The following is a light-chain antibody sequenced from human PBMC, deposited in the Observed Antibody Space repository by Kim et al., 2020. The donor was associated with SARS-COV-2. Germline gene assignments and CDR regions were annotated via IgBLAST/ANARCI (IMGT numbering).Light chain of an antibody. CDR1: RLVDEY. Sequence: PGQTAMITCSGDRLVDEYVSWYQQKPDQPAMVVIYQDNQRPSGIPARFSGSNSGNTATLTIRGTQAMNEADYYCKAWDSSTHNYVFGAGTKFTVL. CDR2: QDN. CDR3: KAWDSSTHNYV. J-gene: IGLJ1*01. V-gene: IGLV3-1*01.